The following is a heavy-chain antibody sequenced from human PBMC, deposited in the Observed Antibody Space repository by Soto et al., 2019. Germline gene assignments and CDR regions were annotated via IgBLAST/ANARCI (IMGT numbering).Heavy chain of an antibody. CDR1: GFTFSSYS. D-gene: IGHD3-3*01. J-gene: IGHJ6*02. CDR2: ISSSSSYI. Sequence: GGSLRLSCAASGFTFSSYSMNWVRQAPGEGLEWVSSISSSSSYIYYADSVKGRFTISRDNAKNSLYLQMNSLRAEDTAVYYCARESTYDFWSGYFYYYYGMDVWGQGTTVTVSS. V-gene: IGHV3-21*01. CDR3: ARESTYDFWSGYFYYYYGMDV.